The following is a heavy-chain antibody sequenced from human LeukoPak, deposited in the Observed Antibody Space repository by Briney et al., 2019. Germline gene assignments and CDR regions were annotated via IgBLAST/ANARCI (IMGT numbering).Heavy chain of an antibody. J-gene: IGHJ4*02. CDR3: ARSHYSGSYYLFDY. Sequence: ASVKVSCKASGYTFTSYGISWVRQAPGQGLEWMGWISAYNGNTNYAQKLQGRVTMTTDTSTSTAYMELRSLRSDGTAVYYCARSHYSGSYYLFDYWGQGTLVTVSS. CDR1: GYTFTSYG. D-gene: IGHD1-26*01. CDR2: ISAYNGNT. V-gene: IGHV1-18*01.